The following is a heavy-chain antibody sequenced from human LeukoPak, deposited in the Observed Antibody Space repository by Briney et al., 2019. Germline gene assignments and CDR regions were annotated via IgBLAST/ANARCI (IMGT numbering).Heavy chain of an antibody. J-gene: IGHJ4*02. V-gene: IGHV4-34*01. CDR1: GGSFSGHY. D-gene: IGHD3-16*01. CDR3: ARALGPFDY. CDR2: INHSGST. Sequence: SETLSLTCAVYGGSFSGHYWSWIRQPPGKGLEWIGEINHSGSTNYNPSLKSRVTISVDTSKNQFSLKLSSVTAADTAVYYCARALGPFDYWGQGTLVIVSS.